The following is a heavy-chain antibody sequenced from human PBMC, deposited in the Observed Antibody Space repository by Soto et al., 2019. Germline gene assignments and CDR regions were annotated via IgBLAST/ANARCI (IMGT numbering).Heavy chain of an antibody. D-gene: IGHD3-22*01. Sequence: AGGSLRLSCAASGFTFDDYAMHWVRQAPGKGLEWVSGISWNSGSIGYADSVKGRFTISRDNAKNSLYLQMNSLRAEDTALYYCAKDYSSAGEDYYDSSGYYYIPYGMDVWGQGTTVTVSS. CDR3: AKDYSSAGEDYYDSSGYYYIPYGMDV. J-gene: IGHJ6*02. CDR2: ISWNSGSI. CDR1: GFTFDDYA. V-gene: IGHV3-9*01.